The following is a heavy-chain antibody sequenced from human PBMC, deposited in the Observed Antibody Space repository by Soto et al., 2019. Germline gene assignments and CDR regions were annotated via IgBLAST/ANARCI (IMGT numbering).Heavy chain of an antibody. CDR2: IIPMFGTA. CDR3: ARDETGDSYYYYYGMDL. V-gene: IGHV1-69*01. J-gene: IGHJ6*02. D-gene: IGHD7-27*01. Sequence: QVQLVQSGAEVKKPGSSVKVSCKASGGTFKNFNFNWVRQAPGQGLEWMGGIIPMFGTADYAQRFQGRVTITADDSTSTAYMELSSLRSADTAVDYCARDETGDSYYYYYGMDLWGQGTTVTVSS. CDR1: GGTFKNFN.